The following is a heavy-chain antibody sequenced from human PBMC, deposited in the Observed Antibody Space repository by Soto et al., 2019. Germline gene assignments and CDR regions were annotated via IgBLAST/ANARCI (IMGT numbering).Heavy chain of an antibody. Sequence: ASVKVSCKASGYTFTSYAMHWVRQAPGQRLEWMGWINAGNGNTKYSQKFQGRVTITRDTSASTAYMELSSLRSEDTAVYYCARGRGYYDILTGGWFDPWGQGTLVTVSS. D-gene: IGHD3-9*01. J-gene: IGHJ5*02. V-gene: IGHV1-3*01. CDR2: INAGNGNT. CDR3: ARGRGYYDILTGGWFDP. CDR1: GYTFTSYA.